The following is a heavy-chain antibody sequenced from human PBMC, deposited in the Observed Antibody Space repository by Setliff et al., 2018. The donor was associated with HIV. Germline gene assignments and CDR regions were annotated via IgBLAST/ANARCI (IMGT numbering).Heavy chain of an antibody. D-gene: IGHD3-22*01. J-gene: IGHJ3*02. V-gene: IGHV4-39*01. CDR3: ASRYHYYDSSGYYRQGAFDI. Sequence: SETLSLTCTVSGDSITRGSYYWGWIRQPPGKGLEWIGSIYYSGSTYYNPSLKSRVTISVDTSKNQFSLKLSSVTAADTAVYYCASRYHYYDSSGYYRQGAFDIWGQGTMVTVSS. CDR2: IYYSGST. CDR1: GDSITRGSYY.